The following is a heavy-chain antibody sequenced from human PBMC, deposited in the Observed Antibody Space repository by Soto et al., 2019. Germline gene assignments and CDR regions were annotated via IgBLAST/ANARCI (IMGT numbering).Heavy chain of an antibody. CDR3: ATTIRVVVPAAFDY. Sequence: ASVKGSCKVSGYTLTELYMHWVRQAPGKGLEWMGGFDPEDGETIYAQKFQGRVTMTEDTSTDTAYMELSSLRSEDTAVYYCATTIRVVVPAAFDYWGQGTLVTVSS. V-gene: IGHV1-24*01. D-gene: IGHD2-2*01. J-gene: IGHJ4*02. CDR1: GYTLTELY. CDR2: FDPEDGET.